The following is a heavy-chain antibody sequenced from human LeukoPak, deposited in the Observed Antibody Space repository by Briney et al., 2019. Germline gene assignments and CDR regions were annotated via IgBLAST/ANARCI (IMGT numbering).Heavy chain of an antibody. CDR2: INAGNGNT. D-gene: IGHD3-9*01. CDR1: GYTFTSYA. CDR3: ARDLGSLRYFDWLLYGNWFDP. J-gene: IGHJ5*02. V-gene: IGHV1-3*01. Sequence: ASVKVSCKASGYTFTSYAMHWVRQAPGQRLEWMGWINAGNGNTKYSQKFQGRVTMTRDTSASTAYMELSSLRSEDTAVYYCARDLGSLRYFDWLLYGNWFDPWGQGTLVTVSS.